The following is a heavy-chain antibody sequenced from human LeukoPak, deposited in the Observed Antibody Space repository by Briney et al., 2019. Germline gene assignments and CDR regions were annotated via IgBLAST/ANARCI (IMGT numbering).Heavy chain of an antibody. V-gene: IGHV1-18*01. CDR2: ISAYNGNT. D-gene: IGHD1-1*01. Sequence: ASVKVSCKASGYTFTSYGISWVRQAPGQGLEWMRWISAYNGNTNYAQKLQGRVTMTTDTSTSTAYMELRGLRSDDTAVYYCARDLEKYNWNLGDYWGQGTLVTVSS. CDR3: ARDLEKYNWNLGDY. J-gene: IGHJ4*02. CDR1: GYTFTSYG.